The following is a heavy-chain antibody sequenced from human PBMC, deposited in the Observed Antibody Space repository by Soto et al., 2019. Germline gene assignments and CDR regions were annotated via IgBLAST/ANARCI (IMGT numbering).Heavy chain of an antibody. CDR1: GFTFSSYW. CDR2: IKQDGSEK. CDR3: ASGGYCTNGVCYDEDY. Sequence: GGSLRLSCSASGFTFSSYWMSWVRQAPGKGLEWVANIKQDGSEKYYVDSVKGRFTISRDNAKNSLYLQMNSLRAEDTAVYYCASGGYCTNGVCYDEDYWGQGTLVTVSS. D-gene: IGHD2-8*01. J-gene: IGHJ4*02. V-gene: IGHV3-7*01.